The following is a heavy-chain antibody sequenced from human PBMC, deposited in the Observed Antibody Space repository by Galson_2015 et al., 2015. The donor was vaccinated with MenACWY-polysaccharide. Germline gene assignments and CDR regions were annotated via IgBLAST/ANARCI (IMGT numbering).Heavy chain of an antibody. D-gene: IGHD1-1*01. J-gene: IGHJ4*02. V-gene: IGHV3-30*03. CDR2: ISYDGSDK. CDR3: AAWRRTYYFDY. CDR1: GFTFRNYG. Sequence: SLRLSCAASGFTFRNYGMYWVRQAPGKGLEWVTVISYDGSDKYYADSVRGRFTISRDNSKNTLYLQMNCLRAEDTAVYYCAAWRRTYYFDYWGQGTLVTVSS.